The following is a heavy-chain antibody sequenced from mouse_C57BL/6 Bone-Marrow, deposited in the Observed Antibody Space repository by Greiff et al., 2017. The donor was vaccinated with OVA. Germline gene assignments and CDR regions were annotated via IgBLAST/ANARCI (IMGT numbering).Heavy chain of an antibody. CDR3: ARHWDGYFGV. V-gene: IGHV1-81*01. J-gene: IGHJ1*03. CDR1: GYTFTSYG. D-gene: IGHD4-1*01. CDR2: IYPRSGNT. Sequence: VQLQQSGAELARPGASVKLSCKASGYTFTSYGISWVKQRTGQGLEWIGEIYPRSGNTYYNEKFKGKATLTADTSSSTAYMELRSLTSEDSAVYFGARHWDGYFGVWGTGTTVTVSS.